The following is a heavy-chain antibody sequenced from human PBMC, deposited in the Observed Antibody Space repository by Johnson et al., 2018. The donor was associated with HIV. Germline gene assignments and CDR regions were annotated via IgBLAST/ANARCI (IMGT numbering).Heavy chain of an antibody. CDR2: ISGSGGST. CDR1: GFTFSSYA. D-gene: IGHD1-26*01. J-gene: IGHJ3*02. V-gene: IGHV3-23*04. Sequence: VQLVESGGGLVQPGGSLRLSCAASGFTFSSYAMSWVRQAPGKGLEWVSAISGSGGSTYYADSVKGRSTISRDNSKNTLYLQMNSLRAEDTAVYYCAKATMSGNLHPAGAFDIWGQGTMVTVSS. CDR3: AKATMSGNLHPAGAFDI.